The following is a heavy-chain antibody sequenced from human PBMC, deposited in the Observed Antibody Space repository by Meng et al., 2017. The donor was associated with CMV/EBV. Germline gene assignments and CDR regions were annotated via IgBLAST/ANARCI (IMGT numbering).Heavy chain of an antibody. D-gene: IGHD4-23*01. CDR1: GGSISSSSYY. CDR3: ARDPYGGNSGIDY. CDR2: IYYSGST. J-gene: IGHJ4*02. V-gene: IGHV4-39*07. Sequence: GSLRLSCTVSGGSISSSSYYWGWIRQPPGKGLEWIGSIYYSGSTYYNPSLKSRVTISVDTSKNQFSLKLSSVTAADTAVYYCARDPYGGNSGIDYWGQGTLVTVSS.